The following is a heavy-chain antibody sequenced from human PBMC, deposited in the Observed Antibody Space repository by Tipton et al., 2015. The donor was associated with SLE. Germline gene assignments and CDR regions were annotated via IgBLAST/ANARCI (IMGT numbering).Heavy chain of an antibody. CDR2: IYNSGST. CDR3: ARASLSGDNWSAP. D-gene: IGHD2-2*01. Sequence: LRLSCTVSGASIRSYYWSWIRQPPGKGLECIGNIYNSGSTNYNPSLKSRVTMSLDTSKNQFSLKLSSVTAADTAVYYCARASLSGDNWSAPWGQGSLVAAS. J-gene: IGHJ5*02. V-gene: IGHV4-59*01. CDR1: GASIRSYY.